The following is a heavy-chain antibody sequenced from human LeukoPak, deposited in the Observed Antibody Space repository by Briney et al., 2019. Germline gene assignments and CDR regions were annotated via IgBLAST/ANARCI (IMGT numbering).Heavy chain of an antibody. CDR1: GGTFSSYT. V-gene: IGHV1-69*04. Sequence: SVKVSCKASGGTFSSYTISWVRQAPGQGLEWVGRIIPILGIAHYAQKFQGRVTITADKSTSTAYMELSSLRSEDTAVYYCARDLRGYSGSYYWFDPWGQGTLVTVSS. J-gene: IGHJ5*02. D-gene: IGHD1-26*01. CDR3: ARDLRGYSGSYYWFDP. CDR2: IIPILGIA.